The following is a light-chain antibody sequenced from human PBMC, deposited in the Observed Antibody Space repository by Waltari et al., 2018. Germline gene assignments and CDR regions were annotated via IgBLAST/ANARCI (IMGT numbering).Light chain of an antibody. CDR3: QAWDSSSVV. V-gene: IGLV3-1*01. CDR2: QDS. Sequence: SYELTQPPSVSVSPGQRATITCSADTLGRKYVCWYQQKAGQSPVLVMYQDSNRPSGSPDRFSGYNSGNTATLTISETQTMDEADYYCQAWDSSSVVFGGGTKLTVL. J-gene: IGLJ3*02. CDR1: TLGRKY.